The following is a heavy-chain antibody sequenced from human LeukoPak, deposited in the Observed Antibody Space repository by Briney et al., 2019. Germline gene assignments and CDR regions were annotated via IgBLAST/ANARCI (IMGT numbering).Heavy chain of an antibody. D-gene: IGHD3-3*01. CDR2: ISAYNGNT. CDR1: GYTFTSYG. Sequence: ASVKVSRKASGYTFTSYGISWVRQAPGQGLEWMGWISAYNGNTNYAQKLQGRVTMTTDTSTSTAYMELRSLRSDDTAVYYCARTPSEGESLRFLEWFPGDYYYYYMDVWGKGTTVTVSS. CDR3: ARTPSEGESLRFLEWFPGDYYYYYMDV. J-gene: IGHJ6*03. V-gene: IGHV1-18*01.